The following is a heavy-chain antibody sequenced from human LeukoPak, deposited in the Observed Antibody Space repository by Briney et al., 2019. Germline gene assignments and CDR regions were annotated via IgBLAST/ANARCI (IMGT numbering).Heavy chain of an antibody. CDR1: GGSFSGYY. V-gene: IGHV4-34*01. CDR2: INHSGST. J-gene: IGHJ2*01. Sequence: SETLSLTCAVYGGSFSGYYWSWIRQPPGKGLEWIGEINHSGSTNYNPSLKSRVTISVDTSKNQLSLKLSSVTAADTAVYYCARIGQQLAHWYFDLWGRGTLVTVSS. CDR3: ARIGQQLAHWYFDL. D-gene: IGHD6-13*01.